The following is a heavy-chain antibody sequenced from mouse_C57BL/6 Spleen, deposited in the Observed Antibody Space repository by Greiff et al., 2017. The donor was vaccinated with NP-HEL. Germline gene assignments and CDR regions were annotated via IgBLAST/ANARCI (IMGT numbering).Heavy chain of an antibody. CDR3: TRGGQLRLRGNYYAMDY. Sequence: EVKLMESGEGLVKPGGSLKLSCAASGFTFSSYAMSWVRQTPEKRLEWVAYISSGGDYIYYADTVKGRFTISRDNARNTLYLQMSSLKSEDTAMYYCTRGGQLRLRGNYYAMDYWGQGTSVTVSS. D-gene: IGHD3-2*02. CDR2: ISSGGDYI. J-gene: IGHJ4*01. CDR1: GFTFSSYA. V-gene: IGHV5-9-1*02.